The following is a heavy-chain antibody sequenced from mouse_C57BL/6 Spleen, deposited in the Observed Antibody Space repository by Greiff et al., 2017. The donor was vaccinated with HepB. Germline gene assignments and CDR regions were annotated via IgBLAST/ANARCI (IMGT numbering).Heavy chain of an antibody. J-gene: IGHJ3*01. CDR2: ISSGSSTI. V-gene: IGHV5-17*01. Sequence: EVKLLESGGGLVKPGGSLKLSCAASGFTFSDYGMHWVRQAPEKGLEWVAYISSGSSTIYYADTVKGRFTISRDNAKNTLFLQMTSLRSEDTAMYYCARGIYYDYGGAYWGQGTLVTVSA. D-gene: IGHD2-4*01. CDR1: GFTFSDYG. CDR3: ARGIYYDYGGAY.